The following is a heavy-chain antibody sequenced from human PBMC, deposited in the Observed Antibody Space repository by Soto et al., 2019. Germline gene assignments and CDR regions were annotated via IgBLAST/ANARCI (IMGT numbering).Heavy chain of an antibody. Sequence: EVQLVESGGGLVQPGGSLRLSCAASGFTVSSNYMSWVRQAPGKGLEWVSVIYSGGSTYYADSVKGRFTISRDNSKNTLYLQMNSLRAEDTAVYYYASKFGSGYYYYYMDVWGKGTTVTVSS. CDR3: ASKFGSGYYYYYMDV. D-gene: IGHD3-22*01. CDR1: GFTVSSNY. J-gene: IGHJ6*03. V-gene: IGHV3-66*01. CDR2: IYSGGST.